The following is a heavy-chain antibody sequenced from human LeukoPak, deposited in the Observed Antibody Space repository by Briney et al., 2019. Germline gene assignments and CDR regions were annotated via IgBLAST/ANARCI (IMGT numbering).Heavy chain of an antibody. CDR3: ARDDDYGDYYSSGFDP. V-gene: IGHV3-21*01. J-gene: IGHJ5*02. CDR2: ISSSSSYI. CDR1: GFTFSSYS. D-gene: IGHD4-17*01. Sequence: GGSLRLSCAASGFTFSSYSMNWVRQAPAQGLVCVSSISSSSSYIYYADSVKGRFTISRDNAKNSLYLQMNSLRAEDTAVYYCARDDDYGDYYSSGFDPWGQGTLVTVSS.